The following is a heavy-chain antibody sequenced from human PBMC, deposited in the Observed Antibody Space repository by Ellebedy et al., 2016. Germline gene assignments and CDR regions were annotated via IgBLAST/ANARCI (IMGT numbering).Heavy chain of an antibody. CDR1: TNSFRSYA. J-gene: IGHJ5*02. V-gene: IGHV3-30*04. CDR3: VGSPITFGRKFDGSHLET. D-gene: IGHD2/OR15-2a*01. CDR2: ISFHTTNR. Sequence: GESLKISXVSSTNSFRSYAMHWVRQAPGEGLEWLAIISFHTTNRFYADSVRGRFTISRDNSKRTLYLDMNNLRPDDTAVYYCVGSPITFGRKFDGSHLETWGRGTLVTVSS.